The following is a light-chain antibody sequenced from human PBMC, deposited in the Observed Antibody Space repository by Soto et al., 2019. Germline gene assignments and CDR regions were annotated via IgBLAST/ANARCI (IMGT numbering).Light chain of an antibody. CDR2: GAS. V-gene: IGKV3-20*01. CDR1: QSVSSNY. CDR3: QQYGSSPYT. J-gene: IGKJ2*01. Sequence: EIVLTQSPGTLSLSTGERATLSCRASQSVSSNYLAWYQQKPGQAPRLLIFGASSRATGIPDRFSSSGSAKDFPLISSRLEAEDFAVYYCQQYGSSPYTFGQGAKLEIK.